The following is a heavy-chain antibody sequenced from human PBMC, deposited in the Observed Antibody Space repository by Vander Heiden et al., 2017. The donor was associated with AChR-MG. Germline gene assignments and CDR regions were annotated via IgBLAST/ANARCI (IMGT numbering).Heavy chain of an antibody. CDR2: INHSGST. Sequence: QVQLQQWGAGLLKPSETLSLTCAVYGGSFSGYYWSWIRQPPGKGLEWIGEINHSGSTNYNPSLKSRVTISVDTSKNQFSLKLSSVTAADTAVYYCARETWHYDFDYWGQGTLVTVSS. D-gene: IGHD3-16*01. J-gene: IGHJ4*02. V-gene: IGHV4-34*01. CDR3: ARETWHYDFDY. CDR1: GGSFSGYY.